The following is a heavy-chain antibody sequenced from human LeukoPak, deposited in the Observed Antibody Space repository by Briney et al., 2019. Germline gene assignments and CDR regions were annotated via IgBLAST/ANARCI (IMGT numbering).Heavy chain of an antibody. CDR3: AKGILGGVLND. CDR1: GFSFSSYA. CDR2: IRYDGNEK. V-gene: IGHV3-30*02. Sequence: PGGSLRLSCAASGFSFSSYAMHWVRQAPGKGLEWVSSIRYDGNEKYSADSVKGRFTISRDNSKNMLFLQMNSLRAEDTAIYYCAKGILGGVLNDWGQGSLVTVP. J-gene: IGHJ4*02. D-gene: IGHD3-3*02.